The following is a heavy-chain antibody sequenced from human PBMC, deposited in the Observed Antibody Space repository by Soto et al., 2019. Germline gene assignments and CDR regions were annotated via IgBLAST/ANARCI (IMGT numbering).Heavy chain of an antibody. CDR1: GGSISSYY. Sequence: SETLSLTCTVSGGSISSYYWSWIRQPPGKGLEWIGYIYYSGSTNYNPSLKSRVTISVDTSKNQFSLKLSSATAADTAVYYCARYGSGRFWFDPWGQGTLVTVSS. D-gene: IGHD3-10*01. V-gene: IGHV4-59*01. J-gene: IGHJ5*02. CDR3: ARYGSGRFWFDP. CDR2: IYYSGST.